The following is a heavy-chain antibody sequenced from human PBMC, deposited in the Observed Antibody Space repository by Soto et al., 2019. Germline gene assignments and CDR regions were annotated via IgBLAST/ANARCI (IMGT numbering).Heavy chain of an antibody. CDR2: IYYSGST. J-gene: IGHJ4*02. V-gene: IGHV4-59*01. Sequence: PSETLSLTCTVSGGSISSYYWSWIRQPPGKGLEWIGYIYYSGSTNYNPSLKSRVTISVDTSKNQFSLKLSSVAAADTAVYYCARVVAGLDYWGQGTMVTVYS. CDR1: GGSISSYY. CDR3: ARVVAGLDY. D-gene: IGHD6-19*01.